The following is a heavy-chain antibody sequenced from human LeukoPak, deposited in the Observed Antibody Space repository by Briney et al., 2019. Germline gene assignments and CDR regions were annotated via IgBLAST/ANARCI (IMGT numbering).Heavy chain of an antibody. J-gene: IGHJ6*02. D-gene: IGHD1-7*01. Sequence: ASVKVSCKASAYTFTSYGISWVRQAPGQGLEWVGWISANNGNTNYAQKLLGRVTMTTDTSTSTAYMELRSLRSDDTAVYYCARDRTISDYYYGMDVWGQGTTVTVSS. CDR1: AYTFTSYG. V-gene: IGHV1-18*01. CDR2: ISANNGNT. CDR3: ARDRTISDYYYGMDV.